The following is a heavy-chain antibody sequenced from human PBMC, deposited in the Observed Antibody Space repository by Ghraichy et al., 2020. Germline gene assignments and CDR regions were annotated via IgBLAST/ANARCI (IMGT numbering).Heavy chain of an antibody. CDR2: IHYSGST. J-gene: IGHJ6*02. Sequence: SETLSLTCTVSGGSISGYYWSWIRQPPGKGMEWIGYIHYSGSTNYTPSLKSRVTISVDTSKNQFSLKLSSVTAADTALYYCARHLVYNNNDGMDVWGQGTTVTVSS. V-gene: IGHV4-59*08. CDR1: GGSISGYY. CDR3: ARHLVYNNNDGMDV.